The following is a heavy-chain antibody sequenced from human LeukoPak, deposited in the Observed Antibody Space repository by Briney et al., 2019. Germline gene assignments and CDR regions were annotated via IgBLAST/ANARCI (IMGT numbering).Heavy chain of an antibody. CDR3: ARGLPYDSSGYYFDGFDH. CDR2: IYYSRST. Sequence: SETLSLTCTVSGGSISRGGYYWSWLRQHPGKGLEWIGYIYYSRSTYYNPSLKSRVTISVDTSKNQFFLKLNSVAAADTAVYYCARGLPYDSSGYYFDGFDHWGQGTLVTVSS. J-gene: IGHJ4*02. V-gene: IGHV4-31*03. CDR1: GGSISRGGYY. D-gene: IGHD3-22*01.